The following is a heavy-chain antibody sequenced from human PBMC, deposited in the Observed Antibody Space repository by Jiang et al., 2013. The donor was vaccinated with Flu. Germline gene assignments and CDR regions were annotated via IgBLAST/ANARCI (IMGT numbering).Heavy chain of an antibody. CDR3: AREMITYRGFXY. CDR1: GFTVSSNY. J-gene: IGHJ4*02. Sequence: VQLVESGGGLVQPGGSLRLSCAASGFTVSSNYMSWVRQAPGKGLEWVSVIYSGGSTYYADSVKGRFTISRDNSKNTLYLQMNSLRAEDTAVYYCAREMITYRGFXYWGQGTLVTVSS. V-gene: IGHV3-66*01. D-gene: IGHD3-16*01. CDR2: IYSGGST.